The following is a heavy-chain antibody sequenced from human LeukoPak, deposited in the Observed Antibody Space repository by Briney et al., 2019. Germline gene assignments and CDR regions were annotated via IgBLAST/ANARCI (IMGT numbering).Heavy chain of an antibody. CDR3: ARGSFDSLAP. D-gene: IGHD3-9*01. J-gene: IGHJ5*02. Sequence: SETLSLTCTVSGGSISSSSYYWGWIRQPPGKGLEWIGSIYYSGSTYYNPSLKSRVTISVDTSKNQFSLKLSSVTAADTAVYYCARGSFDSLAPWGQGTLVTVSS. V-gene: IGHV4-39*07. CDR1: GGSISSSSYY. CDR2: IYYSGST.